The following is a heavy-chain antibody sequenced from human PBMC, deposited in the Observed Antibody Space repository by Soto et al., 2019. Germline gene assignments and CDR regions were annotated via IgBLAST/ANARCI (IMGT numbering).Heavy chain of an antibody. CDR1: GGSISSYY. Sequence: SETLSLTCTVSGGSISSYYWSWIRQPPGKGLEWIGYIYYSGSTNYNPSLKSRVTISVDTSKNQFSLKLSSVTAADTAVYYCARDGGAGSDYDILTGSYYYGMDVWGQGTTVTVSS. V-gene: IGHV4-59*01. CDR2: IYYSGST. CDR3: ARDGGAGSDYDILTGSYYYGMDV. J-gene: IGHJ6*02. D-gene: IGHD3-9*01.